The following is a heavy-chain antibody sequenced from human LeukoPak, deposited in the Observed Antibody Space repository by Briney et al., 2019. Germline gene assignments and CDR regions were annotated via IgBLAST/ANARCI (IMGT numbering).Heavy chain of an antibody. D-gene: IGHD4-17*01. V-gene: IGHV4-31*03. CDR1: GGSVSSGGYY. Sequence: SETLSLTCTVSGGSVSSGGYYWTWIRQHPGKGLEWLGYIYYSGRTYYNPSLKSRITISLDTSENRFSLNLTSVSAADTAFYYCARSSDYGDYDWGQGPLVTVSS. CDR3: ARSSDYGDYD. CDR2: IYYSGRT. J-gene: IGHJ4*02.